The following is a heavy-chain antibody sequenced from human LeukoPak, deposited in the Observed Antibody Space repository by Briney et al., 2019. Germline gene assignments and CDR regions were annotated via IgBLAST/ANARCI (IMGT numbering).Heavy chain of an antibody. V-gene: IGHV1-3*01. J-gene: IGHJ4*02. Sequence: GASVKVSCKASGYTFTSYAMHWVRQAPGQRLEWMGWINAGNGNTKYSQKFQGRVTITRDTSASTAYMELSSLRSEDTAVHYCARARPIYGSGSTSFDYWGQGTLVTVSS. CDR3: ARARPIYGSGSTSFDY. D-gene: IGHD3-10*01. CDR1: GYTFTSYA. CDR2: INAGNGNT.